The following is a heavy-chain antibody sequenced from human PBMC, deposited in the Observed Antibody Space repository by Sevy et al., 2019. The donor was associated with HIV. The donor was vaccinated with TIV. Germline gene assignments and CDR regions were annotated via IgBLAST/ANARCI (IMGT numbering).Heavy chain of an antibody. CDR1: GFTFSNAW. D-gene: IGHD1-26*01. J-gene: IGHJ4*02. V-gene: IGHV3-15*01. CDR3: TAGVGTSDFDY. Sequence: GGYLRLSCVASGFTFSNAWMSWVRQTPGKGLEWVGRIKSNTDGGTRDFAAPVKGRFAIARDDSKNTLSLQMDSLKTDDTAVYYCTAGVGTSDFDYWGQGISVTVSS. CDR2: IKSNTDGGTR.